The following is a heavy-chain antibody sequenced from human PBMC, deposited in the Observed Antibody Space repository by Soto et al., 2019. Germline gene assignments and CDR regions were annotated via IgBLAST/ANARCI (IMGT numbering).Heavy chain of an antibody. D-gene: IGHD3-3*01. CDR3: ARWSYLDY. CDR2: ISGSDGKR. V-gene: IGHV3-23*01. CDR1: GFSFGRYA. Sequence: LXLSGAGVGFSFGRYALSWVRQAPGKGLEWVSTISGSDGKRFYADSVKGRFSISRDTSQSNLYLQMNSPRADDTAMYYCARWSYLDYWGQGTPVTVYS. J-gene: IGHJ4*02.